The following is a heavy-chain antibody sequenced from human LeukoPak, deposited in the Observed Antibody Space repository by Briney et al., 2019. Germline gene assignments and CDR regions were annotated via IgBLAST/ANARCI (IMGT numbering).Heavy chain of an antibody. Sequence: SETLSLTCTVSGGSISSSSYYWGWIRQPPGKGLEWIGSNYYSGSTYYNPSLKSRVTISVDTSKNQFSLKLSSVTAADTAVYYCARLGHRSTLDYWGQGTLVTVSS. V-gene: IGHV4-39*01. D-gene: IGHD3-16*02. CDR2: NYYSGST. J-gene: IGHJ4*02. CDR3: ARLGHRSTLDY. CDR1: GGSISSSSYY.